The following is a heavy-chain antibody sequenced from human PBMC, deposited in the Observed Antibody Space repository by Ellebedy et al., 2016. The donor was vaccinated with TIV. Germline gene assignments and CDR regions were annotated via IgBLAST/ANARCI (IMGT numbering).Heavy chain of an antibody. CDR2: INTSGST. CDR1: GGSVRSYL. Sequence: SETLSLTCTVSGGSVRSYLWSWIRQPAGKGLEWLGRINTSGSTNYNPSLKGRVSMSRDTSKNQLSLKLSSMTAADTAMYYCATYNNEGTYNWFDPWGQGTLVTVSS. J-gene: IGHJ5*02. D-gene: IGHD5-24*01. CDR3: ATYNNEGTYNWFDP. V-gene: IGHV4-4*07.